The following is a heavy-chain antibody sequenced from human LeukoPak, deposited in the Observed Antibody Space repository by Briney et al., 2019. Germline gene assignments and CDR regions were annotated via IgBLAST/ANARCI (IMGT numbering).Heavy chain of an antibody. J-gene: IGHJ4*02. CDR2: IIPIFGTA. Sequence: SVKVSCKASGGTFSSYAISWVRQAPGQGLEWMGRIIPIFGTANYAQKFQGRVTITADESTSTAYMELSSLRSEDTAVYYCARVDSWDTAMVTLDYWGQGTLVTVSS. D-gene: IGHD5-18*01. V-gene: IGHV1-69*13. CDR1: GGTFSSYA. CDR3: ARVDSWDTAMVTLDY.